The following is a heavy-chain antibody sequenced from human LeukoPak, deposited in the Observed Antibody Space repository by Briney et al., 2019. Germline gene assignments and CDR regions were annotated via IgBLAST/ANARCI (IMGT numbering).Heavy chain of an antibody. CDR2: IYYSGST. Sequence: PSETLSLTCTVSGGSISSYYWSWIRQPPGKGLEWIGYIYYSGSTNYNPSLKSRVTISVDTSKNQFSLKLSSVTAADTAVYYCASINSSPYYGMDVWGQGTTVTVSS. CDR3: ASINSSPYYGMDV. D-gene: IGHD6-19*01. J-gene: IGHJ6*02. V-gene: IGHV4-59*08. CDR1: GGSISSYY.